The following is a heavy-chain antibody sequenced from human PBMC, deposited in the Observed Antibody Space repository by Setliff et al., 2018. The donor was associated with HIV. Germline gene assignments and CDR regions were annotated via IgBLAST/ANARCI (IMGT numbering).Heavy chain of an antibody. CDR3: VAGSGWLIDY. D-gene: IGHD6-19*01. J-gene: IGHJ4*02. CDR1: GDSISNNN. Sequence: ETLSLTCAVSGDSISNNNWWSWVSQAPGKGLEWVSSIDGRGGYIHYADSVKGRFTISRDNAQNSVTLQMNRLRPDDTALYLCVAGSGWLIDYWGQGTLVTVSS. V-gene: IGHV3-21*01. CDR2: IDGRGGYI.